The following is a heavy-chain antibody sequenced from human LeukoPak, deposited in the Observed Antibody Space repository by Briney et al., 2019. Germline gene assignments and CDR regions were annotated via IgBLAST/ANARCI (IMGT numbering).Heavy chain of an antibody. D-gene: IGHD3-22*01. J-gene: IGHJ4*02. CDR3: ARCPYDSTGYSVPSHLDY. Sequence: PGGSLRLSCAASGFTFSTYWMTWVRQAPGKGLEWVANIKQDGSAKYYVDSLRGRFSISRDNVKNSLFLQMNSLSAEDTAVYYCARCPYDSTGYSVPSHLDYWGQGTLVTVSS. CDR1: GFTFSTYW. V-gene: IGHV3-7*01. CDR2: IKQDGSAK.